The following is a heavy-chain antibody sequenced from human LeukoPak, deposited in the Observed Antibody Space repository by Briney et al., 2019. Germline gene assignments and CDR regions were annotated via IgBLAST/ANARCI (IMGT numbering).Heavy chain of an antibody. D-gene: IGHD5-24*01. V-gene: IGHV3-66*01. Sequence: QPGGSLRLSCAASDFSVGSNYMTWVRQAPGKGLEWVSLIYSVGTTFYADSVKGRFTISRDNAKNSLFLQMNSLRAEDTAVYYCARDREIWLPHNWFDPWGQGTLVTVSS. J-gene: IGHJ5*02. CDR2: IYSVGTT. CDR3: ARDREIWLPHNWFDP. CDR1: DFSVGSNY.